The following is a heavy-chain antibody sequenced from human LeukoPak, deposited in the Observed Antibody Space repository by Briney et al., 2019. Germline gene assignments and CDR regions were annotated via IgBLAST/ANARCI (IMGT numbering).Heavy chain of an antibody. CDR1: GGTFSSYA. CDR2: IIPTFGTA. D-gene: IGHD3-3*01. J-gene: IGHJ5*02. Sequence: SVKVSCKASGGTFSSYAISWVRQAAGQGLEWMGGIIPTFGTANYAQKFQGRVTITTDESTSTAYMELSSLRSEDTAVYYCARALEYYDFWSGYWFDPWGQGTLVTVSS. CDR3: ARALEYYDFWSGYWFDP. V-gene: IGHV1-69*05.